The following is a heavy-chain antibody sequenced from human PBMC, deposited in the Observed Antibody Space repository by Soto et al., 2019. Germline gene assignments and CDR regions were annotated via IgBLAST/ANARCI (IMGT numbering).Heavy chain of an antibody. Sequence: SQTLSLTCTVSGGSISSGGYYWSWIRQHPGKGLEWIGYIYYSGSTYYNPSLKSRVTISVDTSKNQFSLKLSSVTAADTAVYYCARGPWVWFGELLSGFDPWGQGTLVTVSS. CDR3: ARGPWVWFGELLSGFDP. D-gene: IGHD3-10*01. V-gene: IGHV4-31*03. CDR1: GGSISSGGYY. CDR2: IYYSGST. J-gene: IGHJ5*02.